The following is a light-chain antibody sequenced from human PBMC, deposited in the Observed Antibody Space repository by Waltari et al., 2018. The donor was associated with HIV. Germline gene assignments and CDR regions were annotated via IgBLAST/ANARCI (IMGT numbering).Light chain of an antibody. Sequence: QSALTQPPSASGSLGQSVTISCTGTSSDIGSYNPVSWYQQLPGKAPKLMIYEVSKRPSGVPDRFSGSKSGNTASLTVSGLQAEDEADYYCNSYAGSDNLWFGGGTKLTVL. CDR2: EVS. J-gene: IGLJ3*02. CDR1: SSDIGSYNP. CDR3: NSYAGSDNLW. V-gene: IGLV2-8*01.